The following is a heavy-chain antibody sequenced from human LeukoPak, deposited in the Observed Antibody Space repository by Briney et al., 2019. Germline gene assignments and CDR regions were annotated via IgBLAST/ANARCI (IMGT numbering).Heavy chain of an antibody. CDR1: GFTFSSYA. CDR3: ARDQYSGSYYVNFFDY. Sequence: PGRSLRLSCAASGFTFSSYAMHWVRQAPGKGLECVAVISYDGSNKYYADSVKGRFTISRDNSKNTLYLQMNRLRAEDTAVYYCARDQYSGSYYVNFFDYWGQGTLVSVSS. V-gene: IGHV3-30-3*01. D-gene: IGHD1-26*01. J-gene: IGHJ4*02. CDR2: ISYDGSNK.